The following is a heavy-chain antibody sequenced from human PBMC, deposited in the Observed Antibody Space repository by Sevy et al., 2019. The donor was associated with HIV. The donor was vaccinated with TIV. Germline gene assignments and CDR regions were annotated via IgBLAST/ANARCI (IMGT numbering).Heavy chain of an antibody. D-gene: IGHD6-6*01. V-gene: IGHV3-21*01. J-gene: IGHJ3*02. CDR1: GFTFSSYS. CDR2: ISGISNYI. Sequence: LGGSLRLSCAVSGFTFSSYSMNWVRQAPGKGLEWVSYISGISNYIYYADSVKGRFSISRDNAKNSLYLQMNSLRAEDTAVYYCARGVQTYDAFDIWGQGTMVTVSS. CDR3: ARGVQTYDAFDI.